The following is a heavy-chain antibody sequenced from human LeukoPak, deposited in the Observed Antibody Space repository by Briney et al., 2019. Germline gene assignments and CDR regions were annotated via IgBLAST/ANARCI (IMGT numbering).Heavy chain of an antibody. Sequence: GGSLRLSCAASGFTFSSYSMSWVRQAPGKGLEWVANIKQDGSEKYYVDSVKGRFTISRDNAKNTLYLQMNSLRAEDTAVYYCARGIRSYYYYYMDVWGKGTTVTVSS. CDR1: GFTFSSYS. V-gene: IGHV3-7*01. CDR3: ARGIRSYYYYYMDV. D-gene: IGHD3-16*01. CDR2: IKQDGSEK. J-gene: IGHJ6*03.